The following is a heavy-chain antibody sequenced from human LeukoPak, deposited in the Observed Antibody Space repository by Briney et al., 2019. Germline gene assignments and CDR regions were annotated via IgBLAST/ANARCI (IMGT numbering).Heavy chain of an antibody. V-gene: IGHV3-7*03. CDR1: GFIFSRHW. J-gene: IGHJ4*02. CDR3: ATPLDYYDSSGYHQGGD. D-gene: IGHD3-22*01. CDR2: IKEDGTKK. Sequence: PGGSLRLSCAASGFIFSRHWMTWVRQAPGKGLEWVANIKEDGTKKNYVDSVKGRFTISRDNAKNSLYLQMNGLRAEDTAVYYCATPLDYYDSSGYHQGGDWGQGTLVTVSS.